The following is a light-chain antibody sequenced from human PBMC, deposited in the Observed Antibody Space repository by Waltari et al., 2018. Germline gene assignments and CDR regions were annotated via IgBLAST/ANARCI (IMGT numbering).Light chain of an antibody. V-gene: IGKV3-15*01. Sequence: EIVMTQSPATLSVSPGETATLSCRASQSVSSNVAWYQKKPGQAPRLLIYDASTRATSIPAKSRGSGSGTEFTLTISSLQSEDFAVYYCQQYNRWPPITFGHGTRLEMK. CDR2: DAS. CDR3: QQYNRWPPIT. CDR1: QSVSSN. J-gene: IGKJ5*01.